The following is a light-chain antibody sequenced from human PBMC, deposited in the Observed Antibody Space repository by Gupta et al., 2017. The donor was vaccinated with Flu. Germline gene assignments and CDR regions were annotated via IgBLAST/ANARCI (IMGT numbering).Light chain of an antibody. CDR3: CSYAGSSTFVV. V-gene: IGLV2-23*01. Sequence: QSALTQPAPASGSPGQSITISCTGTSSDVGSYNLVSWYQQHPRKAPKLMIYEGSKRPSGVSNRFSGSKSSNTASLTISGLQAEDEADYRCCSYAGSSTFVVFGGGTKMTVL. CDR2: EGS. CDR1: SSDVGSYNL. J-gene: IGLJ2*01.